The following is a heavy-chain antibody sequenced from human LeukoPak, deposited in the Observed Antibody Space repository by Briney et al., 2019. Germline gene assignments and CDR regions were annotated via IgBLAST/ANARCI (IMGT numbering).Heavy chain of an antibody. J-gene: IGHJ5*02. CDR3: AKDEDGWTT. V-gene: IGHV3-30*18. D-gene: IGHD3/OR15-3a*01. CDR2: ISSDGSNK. CDR1: GFIVSSCY. Sequence: GGSLRLSCAASGFIVSSCYMYWVRQAPGKGLEWVAVISSDGSNKYFADAVKGRFTISRDNSKNTLYLQMNSLRPEDTAVYYCAKDEDGWTTWGQGILVTVSS.